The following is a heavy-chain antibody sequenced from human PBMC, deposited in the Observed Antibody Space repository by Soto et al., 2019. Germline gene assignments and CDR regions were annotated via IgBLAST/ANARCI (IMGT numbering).Heavy chain of an antibody. V-gene: IGHV3-23*01. CDR2: ISGSGANT. J-gene: IGHJ4*02. Sequence: EVQLLESGGGLAQPGGSQRISCGASGFIFSSDAMSWVLQAPGKGLEWVSSISGSGANTYYADSVKRRLTISRDKSENTLYLEINGLRAEDTAVYYCAKVRAGSGSYFDSWGQGTLVTVSS. CDR3: AKVRAGSGSYFDS. CDR1: GFIFSSDA. D-gene: IGHD3-10*01.